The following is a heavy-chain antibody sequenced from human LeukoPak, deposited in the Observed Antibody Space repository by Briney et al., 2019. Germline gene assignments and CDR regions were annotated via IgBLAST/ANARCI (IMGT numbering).Heavy chain of an antibody. CDR2: IYYSGST. J-gene: IGHJ4*02. Sequence: SQTLSLTCTVSGGSISRGGYYWSWIRQHPGKGLEWIGYIYYSGSTYYNPSLKSRVTISVDTSKNQFSLKLSSVTAADTAVYYCARGDSSGVHFDYWGQGTLVTVSS. D-gene: IGHD3-22*01. V-gene: IGHV4-31*03. CDR3: ARGDSSGVHFDY. CDR1: GGSISRGGYY.